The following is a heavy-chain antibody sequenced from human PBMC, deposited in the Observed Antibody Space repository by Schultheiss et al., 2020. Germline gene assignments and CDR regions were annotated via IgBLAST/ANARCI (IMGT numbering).Heavy chain of an antibody. V-gene: IGHV3-7*01. CDR1: GFIFNTYW. Sequence: GGSLRLSCEASGFIFNTYWMSWVRQTPGKGLEWVANINPDATERYYVGSVKGRFSISRDNARNSLYLQMNSLRAEDTAVYYCARQGRGYSYFLDFWGQGTLVTVAS. CDR2: INPDATER. CDR3: ARQGRGYSYFLDF. D-gene: IGHD5-18*01. J-gene: IGHJ4*02.